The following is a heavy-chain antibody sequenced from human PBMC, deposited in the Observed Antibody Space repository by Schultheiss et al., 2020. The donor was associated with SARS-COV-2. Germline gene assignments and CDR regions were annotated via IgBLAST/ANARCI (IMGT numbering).Heavy chain of an antibody. CDR1: GFTFSDYY. CDR2: ISSSGSTI. J-gene: IGHJ3*02. Sequence: GESLKISCAASGFTFSDYYMSWIRQAPGKGLEWVSYISSSGSTIYYADSVKGRFTISRDNSKNTLYLQMNSLRAEDTAVYYCARDRRYYDILTGYFSLHAFDIWGQGTMVTVSS. D-gene: IGHD3-9*01. V-gene: IGHV3-11*04. CDR3: ARDRRYYDILTGYFSLHAFDI.